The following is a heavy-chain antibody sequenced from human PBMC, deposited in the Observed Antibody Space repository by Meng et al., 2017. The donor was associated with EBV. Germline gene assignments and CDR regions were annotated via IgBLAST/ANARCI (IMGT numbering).Heavy chain of an antibody. Sequence: QPEDSGPRRGKPSETLAPTPTVSVGSISTPNYFWGWIRQPPGKGLEWIGTFYSVATTFYNPSLKSRLTISVDTSKNQFSLRLSSVTAADTAIYHCVRGYDYGDYVDYWGQGTLVTAPQ. CDR3: VRGYDYGDYVDY. D-gene: IGHD4-17*01. J-gene: IGHJ4*02. CDR1: VGSISTPNYF. CDR2: FYSVATT. V-gene: IGHV4-39*07.